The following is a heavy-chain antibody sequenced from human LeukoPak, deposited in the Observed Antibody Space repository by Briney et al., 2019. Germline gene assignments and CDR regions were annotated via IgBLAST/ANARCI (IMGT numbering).Heavy chain of an antibody. CDR1: GYTLTELS. Sequence: GASVKVSCXVSGYTLTELSMHWVRLAHGKGLEWMGGFDPEDGETIYAQKFQGRVTMTEDTSTDTAYMELSSLRSEDTAVYYCATVQYSSSSVRFYYYMDVWGKGTTVTVSS. J-gene: IGHJ6*03. CDR3: ATVQYSSSSVRFYYYMDV. CDR2: FDPEDGET. D-gene: IGHD6-6*01. V-gene: IGHV1-24*01.